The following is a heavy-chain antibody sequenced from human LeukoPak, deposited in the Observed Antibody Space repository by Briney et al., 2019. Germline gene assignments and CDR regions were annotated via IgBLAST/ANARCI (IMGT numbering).Heavy chain of an antibody. Sequence: PSETLSLTCTVSGGSISSRYWSWIRQPPGKGLEWIGYIYYSGSTNYNPSLKSRVTISVDTSKNQFSLKLSSVTAADTAVYYCVRGNMDVWGKGTTVTVSS. CDR1: GGSISSRY. CDR3: VRGNMDV. CDR2: IYYSGST. V-gene: IGHV4-59*11. J-gene: IGHJ6*03.